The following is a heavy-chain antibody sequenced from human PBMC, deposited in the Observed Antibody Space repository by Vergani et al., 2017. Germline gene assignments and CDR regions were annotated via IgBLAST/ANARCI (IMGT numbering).Heavy chain of an antibody. D-gene: IGHD3-9*01. CDR1: GFTFSSDG. V-gene: IGHV1-46*03. Sequence: QMQLVESGGGVIQPGGSLRVSCAASGFTFSSDGMHWVRQAPGQGLEWMGIINPSGGHTNYAQKFQGRVTMTRDTSTSKVYMELSSLRSEDTAIYYCARGDYGILTGYRYWGQGTLVTVSA. J-gene: IGHJ4*02. CDR3: ARGDYGILTGYRY. CDR2: INPSGGHT.